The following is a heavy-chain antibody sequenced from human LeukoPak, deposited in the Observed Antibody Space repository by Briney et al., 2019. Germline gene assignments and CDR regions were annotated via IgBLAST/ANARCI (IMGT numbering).Heavy chain of an antibody. Sequence: ASVKVSCKASGYTFTGYYMHWVRQAPGQGLEWMGWINPNSGGTNYAQKFQERVTITRDMSTSTAYMELSSLRSEDTAVYYCAAAGFDYWGQGTLVTVSS. CDR3: AAAGFDY. CDR2: INPNSGGT. J-gene: IGHJ4*02. CDR1: GYTFTGYY. D-gene: IGHD6-13*01. V-gene: IGHV1-2*02.